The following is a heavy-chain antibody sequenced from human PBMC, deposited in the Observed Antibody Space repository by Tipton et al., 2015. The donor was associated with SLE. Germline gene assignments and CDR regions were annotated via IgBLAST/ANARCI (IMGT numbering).Heavy chain of an antibody. CDR2: IYYSGST. CDR3: ATKTGGWYFDL. CDR1: GGSISSSSYY. V-gene: IGHV4-39*01. J-gene: IGHJ2*01. D-gene: IGHD7-27*01. Sequence: TLFLTCTVSGGSISSSSYYWGWIRQPPGKGLEWIGSIYYSGSTYYNPSLKSRVTISVDTSKNQFSLKLSSVTAADTAVYYCATKTGGWYFDLWGRGTLVTASS.